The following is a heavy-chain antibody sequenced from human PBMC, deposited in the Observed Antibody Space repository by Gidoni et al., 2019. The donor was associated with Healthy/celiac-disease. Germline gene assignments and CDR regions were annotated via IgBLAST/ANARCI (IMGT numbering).Heavy chain of an antibody. CDR3: ARGDLTTSQYNWFDP. CDR2: INWNGGIT. J-gene: IGHJ5*02. V-gene: IGHV3-20*01. D-gene: IGHD1-1*01. CDR1: GFTFDGYG. Sequence: EVQLVESGGGVVRPGGSLRLSCAASGFTFDGYGMSWVRHAPGKGLEWVSGINWNGGITGYADSVKGRFTISRDNAKNSLYLQMNSLRAEDTALYHCARGDLTTSQYNWFDPWGQGTLVTVSS.